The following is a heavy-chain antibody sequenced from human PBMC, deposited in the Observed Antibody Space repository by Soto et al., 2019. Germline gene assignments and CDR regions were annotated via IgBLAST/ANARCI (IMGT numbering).Heavy chain of an antibody. J-gene: IGHJ4*02. Sequence: ASVKVSCKASGGTFSSYAISWVRQAPGQGLEWMGGIIPIFGTANYAQKFQGRVTITADESTSTAYMELSSLRSEDTAVYYCAKLAAARFDYWGQGTLVTVSS. CDR3: AKLAAARFDY. CDR2: IIPIFGTA. D-gene: IGHD2-15*01. CDR1: GGTFSSYA. V-gene: IGHV1-69*13.